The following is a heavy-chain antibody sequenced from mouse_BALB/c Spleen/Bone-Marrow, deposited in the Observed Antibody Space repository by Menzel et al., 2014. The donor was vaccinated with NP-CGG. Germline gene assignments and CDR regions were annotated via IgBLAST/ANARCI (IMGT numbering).Heavy chain of an antibody. J-gene: IGHJ4*01. Sequence: EVKVVESGPGLVKPSQTVSLTCTVAGISITTGNYRWSWIRQFPGNKLEWIGYIHYSGTITYNPSLTSRTTITRDTSKNQFFLEMNSLTAEDTATYYCARDGNYAMDYWGQGTSVTVSS. V-gene: IGHV3-5*02. CDR3: ARDGNYAMDY. CDR1: GISITTGNYR. D-gene: IGHD1-1*02. CDR2: IHYSGTI.